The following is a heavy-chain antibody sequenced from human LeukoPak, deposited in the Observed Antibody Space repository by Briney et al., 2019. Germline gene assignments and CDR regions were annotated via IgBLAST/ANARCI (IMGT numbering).Heavy chain of an antibody. V-gene: IGHV3-21*01. CDR2: ISFSGSYI. D-gene: IGHD5-18*01. CDR3: ARRATTERGHSYGLDY. CDR1: GFTLSSYS. Sequence: GGSLRLSCSASGFTLSSYSMNWVRQAPGKGLEWVSSISFSGSYIYHADSLRGRITISRDNTKNSLYLQMNSLRAEDTAVYYCARRATTERGHSYGLDYWGQGTLVTVSS. J-gene: IGHJ4*01.